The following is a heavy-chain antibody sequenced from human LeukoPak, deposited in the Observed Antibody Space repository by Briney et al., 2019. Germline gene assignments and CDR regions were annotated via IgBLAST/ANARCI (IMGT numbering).Heavy chain of an antibody. J-gene: IGHJ4*02. CDR2: TYYRSKWYN. Sequence: SQTLSLTCAISGDSVSSNSAAWNWIRQSPSRGLEWLGRTYYRSKWYNDYAVSVKSRITINPDTSKNQFSLQLNSVTPEDTAVYYCASGSGNYDFWSGYYTGDYWGQGTLVTVSS. CDR3: ASGSGNYDFWSGYYTGDY. V-gene: IGHV6-1*01. CDR1: GDSVSSNSAA. D-gene: IGHD3-3*01.